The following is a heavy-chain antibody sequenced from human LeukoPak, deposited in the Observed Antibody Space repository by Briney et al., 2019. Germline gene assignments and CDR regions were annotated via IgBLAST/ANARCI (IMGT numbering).Heavy chain of an antibody. V-gene: IGHV1-2*02. Sequence: ASVKVSCKASGYTFTGYYMHWVRQAPGQGLEWMGWINPNSGGTNYAQKFQGRVTMTRDTSISIAYMELSRLRSDDTAVYYCARDLRYYDILTGYPHWGQGTLVTVSS. D-gene: IGHD3-9*01. CDR3: ARDLRYYDILTGYPH. CDR2: INPNSGGT. CDR1: GYTFTGYY. J-gene: IGHJ4*02.